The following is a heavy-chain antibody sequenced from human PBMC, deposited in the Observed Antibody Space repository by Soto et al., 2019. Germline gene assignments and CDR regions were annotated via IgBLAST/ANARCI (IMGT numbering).Heavy chain of an antibody. CDR1: GGSFSGYY. J-gene: IGHJ4*02. D-gene: IGHD5-12*01. Sequence: SETLSLTCAVYGGSFSGYYWSWIRQPPGKGLEWIGEINHSGSTNYNPSLKSRVTISVDTSKNQFSLKLSSVTAADTAVYYCARLVPDIVASIDYWGQGTLVTVSS. CDR2: INHSGST. V-gene: IGHV4-34*01. CDR3: ARLVPDIVASIDY.